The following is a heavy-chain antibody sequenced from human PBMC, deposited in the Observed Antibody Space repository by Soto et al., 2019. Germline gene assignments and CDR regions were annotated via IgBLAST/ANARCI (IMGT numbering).Heavy chain of an antibody. V-gene: IGHV1-2*04. CDR2: INPNSGGT. J-gene: IGHJ6*02. CDR1: GYTFTGYY. Sequence: ASVKVSCKASGYTFTGYYMHWVRQAPGQGLEWMGWINPNSGGTNYAQKFQGWVTMTRDTSISTAYMELSRLRSDDTAVYYCARTWIQPPGAYYYYGMDVWGQGTTVTVSS. D-gene: IGHD5-18*01. CDR3: ARTWIQPPGAYYYYGMDV.